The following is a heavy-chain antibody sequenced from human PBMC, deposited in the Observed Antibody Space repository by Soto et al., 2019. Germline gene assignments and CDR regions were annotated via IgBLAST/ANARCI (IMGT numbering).Heavy chain of an antibody. J-gene: IGHJ4*02. CDR3: ARDTTY. D-gene: IGHD5-18*01. Sequence: QVKLVQSGAEVKKPGSSVKVSCKASGGTFGTYTISWVRQAPGQGLEWMGRIIPYLDITDYAQKFQGRFTIVADKSTTTAYMKLNSLRSEDTAVYFCARDTTYWGQGTLVTVSS. CDR1: GGTFGTYT. CDR2: IIPYLDIT. V-gene: IGHV1-69*02.